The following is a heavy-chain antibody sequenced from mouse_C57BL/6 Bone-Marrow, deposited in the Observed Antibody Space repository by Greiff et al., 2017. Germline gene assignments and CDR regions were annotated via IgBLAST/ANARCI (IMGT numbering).Heavy chain of an antibody. CDR3: ARHGYMDY. CDR2: ISSGGSYT. J-gene: IGHJ4*01. V-gene: IGHV5-6*01. CDR1: GFTFSSYG. Sequence: EVQGVESGGDLVKPGGSLKLSCAASGFTFSSYGMSWVRQTPDKRLEWVATISSGGSYTYYPDSVKGRFTISRDNAKNTLYLQMSSLKSEDTAMYYCARHGYMDYWGQGTSVTVSS.